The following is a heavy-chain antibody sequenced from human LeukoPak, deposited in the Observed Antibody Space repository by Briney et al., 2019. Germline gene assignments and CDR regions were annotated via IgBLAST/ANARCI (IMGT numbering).Heavy chain of an antibody. CDR3: AKGGIAVSGTDSFDY. CDR1: GFTFSNYA. D-gene: IGHD6-19*01. V-gene: IGHV3-23*01. CDR2: ISGSGYIT. J-gene: IGHJ4*02. Sequence: GGSLRLSCAATGFTFSNYAMLWVRQAPGKGLECVSVISGSGYITYYADSVKGRFTISRDNSKNTLYLEMNSLRAEDTALYYCAKGGIAVSGTDSFDYWGQGALVTVSS.